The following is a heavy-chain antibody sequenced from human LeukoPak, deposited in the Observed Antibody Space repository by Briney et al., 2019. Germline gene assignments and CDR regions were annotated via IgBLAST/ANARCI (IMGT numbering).Heavy chain of an antibody. CDR2: IKEDGSAE. J-gene: IGHJ3*02. V-gene: IGHV3-7*01. Sequence: GGSLRLSCSASEFTFDSFWMSWVRQAPGKGLEWVANIKEDGSAEHYVDSVKGRFTISRDNAKNSLYLQMNSLRAEDTAVYFGARNVHWELLRWGAFDIWGQGTMVTVSS. CDR1: EFTFDSFW. CDR3: ARNVHWELLRWGAFDI. D-gene: IGHD1-26*01.